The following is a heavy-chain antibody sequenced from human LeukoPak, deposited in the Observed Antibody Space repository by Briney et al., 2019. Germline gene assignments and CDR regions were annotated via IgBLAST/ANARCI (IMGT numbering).Heavy chain of an antibody. J-gene: IGHJ4*02. V-gene: IGHV4-38-2*02. CDR1: GYSISSGYY. CDR3: SRDPGLSTVVVAASNY. Sequence: SETLSLTCTVSGYSISSGYYWGWIRPPPGKGLEWIGSIYHSGSTYYNPSLKSRVTISVDTSKNQFSLKLRSVTAADTAVDYCSRDPGLSTVVVAASNYWGQGTLVTVSS. D-gene: IGHD2-15*01. CDR2: IYHSGST.